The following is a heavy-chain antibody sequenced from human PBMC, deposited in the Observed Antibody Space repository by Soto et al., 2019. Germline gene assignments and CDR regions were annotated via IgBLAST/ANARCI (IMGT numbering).Heavy chain of an antibody. D-gene: IGHD5-18*01. CDR1: GFSFTTYA. CDR2: ISDDGSIK. Sequence: GGSLRLSCAASGFSFTTYAMHWVRQAPGKGLEWVAVISDDGSIKYYADSVKGRFTISRDNSKNTFYLQMNSLRGDDTALYYCAREIETAMDPCDYWGQGDLVTVSS. J-gene: IGHJ4*02. CDR3: AREIETAMDPCDY. V-gene: IGHV3-30-3*01.